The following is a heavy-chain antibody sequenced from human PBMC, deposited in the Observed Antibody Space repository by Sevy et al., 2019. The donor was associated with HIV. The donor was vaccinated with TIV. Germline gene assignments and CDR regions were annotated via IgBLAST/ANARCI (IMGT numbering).Heavy chain of an antibody. CDR1: GFTFSAYW. J-gene: IGHJ2*01. CDR2: INTDGSGT. D-gene: IGHD3-10*01. CDR3: AKKGGYGAGSYYWYFDL. V-gene: IGHV3-74*01. Sequence: GGSLRLSCAASGFTFSAYWMHWVRQAPGKGLVWVSHINTDGSGTSYADSVKGRFTISRDNAKNTLYLQMNSLRAEDRAVYYCAKKGGYGAGSYYWYFDLWGRGTLVTVSS.